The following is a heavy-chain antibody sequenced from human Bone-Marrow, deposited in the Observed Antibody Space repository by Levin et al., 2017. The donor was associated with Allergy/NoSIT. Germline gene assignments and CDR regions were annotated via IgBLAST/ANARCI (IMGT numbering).Heavy chain of an antibody. CDR3: ARGLRSGRLYFDY. Sequence: SETLSLTCTVSGGSISSYYWSWIRQPPGKGLEWIGYIYYSGSTNYNPSLKSRVTISVDTSKNQFSLKLSSVTAADTAVYYCARGLRSGRLYFDYWGQGTLVTVSS. CDR1: GGSISSYY. CDR2: IYYSGST. V-gene: IGHV4-59*01. D-gene: IGHD3-3*01. J-gene: IGHJ4*02.